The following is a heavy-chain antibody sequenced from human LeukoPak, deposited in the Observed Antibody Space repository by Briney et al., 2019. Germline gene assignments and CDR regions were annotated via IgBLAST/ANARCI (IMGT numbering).Heavy chain of an antibody. D-gene: IGHD3-22*01. CDR3: ARDRRYYYDSSGYQYYFDY. Sequence: GGSLRLSCAASGFTFSNYWMSWVRQAPGKGLEWVANIKQDGSDKYYVDSVKGRFTISRDNAKNSLYLQMNSLRAEDTAVYYCARDRRYYYDSSGYQYYFDYWGQGTLVTVSS. CDR2: IKQDGSDK. J-gene: IGHJ4*02. CDR1: GFTFSNYW. V-gene: IGHV3-7*01.